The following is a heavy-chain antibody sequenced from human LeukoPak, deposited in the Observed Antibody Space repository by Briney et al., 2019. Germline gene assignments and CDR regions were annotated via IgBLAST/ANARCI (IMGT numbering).Heavy chain of an antibody. D-gene: IGHD3-10*01. CDR2: ISYDGSNK. CDR3: ARDTMVRGVYYFDY. V-gene: IGHV3-30-3*01. J-gene: IGHJ4*02. Sequence: GGSLRLSCAASGFTFSSYDMHWVRQAPGKGLEWVAVISYDGSNKYYADSVKGRFTISRDNSKNTLYLQMNSLRAEDTAVYYCARDTMVRGVYYFDYWGQGTLVTVSS. CDR1: GFTFSSYD.